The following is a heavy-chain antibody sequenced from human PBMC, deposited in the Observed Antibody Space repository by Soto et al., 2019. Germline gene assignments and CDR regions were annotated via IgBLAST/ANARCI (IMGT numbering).Heavy chain of an antibody. CDR3: ARDNSSGYHTRDAFDI. CDR1: GFTFSSYG. CDR2: ISYDGSNK. J-gene: IGHJ3*02. V-gene: IGHV3-30*03. Sequence: GGSLRLSXAASGFTFSSYGIHWVRQAPGKGLEWVALISYDGSNKYYADSVKGRFTISRDNAKNSLYLQMNSLRAEDTAVYYCARDNSSGYHTRDAFDIWGQGTMVTVSS. D-gene: IGHD3-22*01.